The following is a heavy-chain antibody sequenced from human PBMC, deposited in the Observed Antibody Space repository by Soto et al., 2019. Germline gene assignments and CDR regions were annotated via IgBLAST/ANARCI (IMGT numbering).Heavy chain of an antibody. CDR2: IIPIFGTA. D-gene: IGHD2-15*01. J-gene: IGHJ6*02. V-gene: IGHV1-69*01. CDR3: ARGDNCSGGSCYSYTYYYYYYGMDV. Sequence: QVQLVQSGAEVKKPGSSVKVSCKASGGTFSSYAISWVRQAPGQGLEWMGGIIPIFGTANYAQKFQGRVTITADDSTSTAYMELSSLRSEDTAVYYCARGDNCSGGSCYSYTYYYYYYGMDVWGQGTTVTVSS. CDR1: GGTFSSYA.